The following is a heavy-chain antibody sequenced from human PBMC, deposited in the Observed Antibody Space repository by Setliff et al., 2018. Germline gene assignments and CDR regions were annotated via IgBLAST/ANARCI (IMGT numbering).Heavy chain of an antibody. CDR2: VSYGGST. J-gene: IGHJ6*03. CDR3: ARTGTTYYYSCMDV. CDR1: GAAISTYH. D-gene: IGHD3-22*01. V-gene: IGHV4-59*08. Sequence: SEALSLTCAVSGAAISTYHWSWLRQPPGKGLEWIGYVSYGGSTKYNPSLESRVTISLDAPKNQFSLKLTSVTAADTAVYYCARTGTTYYYSCMDVWGKGTTVTVS.